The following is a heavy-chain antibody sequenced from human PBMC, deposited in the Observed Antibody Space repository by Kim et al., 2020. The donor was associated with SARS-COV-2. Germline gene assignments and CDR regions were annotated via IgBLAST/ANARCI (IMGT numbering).Heavy chain of an antibody. CDR2: ISANTGHT. J-gene: IGHJ4*02. Sequence: ASVKVSCKASGYTFSSYGFTWVRQAPGQGLEWIGWISANTGHTNYAQKFQGRVTMTTDTSTSTASMELTSLRSDDTAVYYCARDGSCGGDCQDYWGQGTLVTVSS. CDR3: ARDGSCGGDCQDY. V-gene: IGHV1-18*01. CDR1: GYTFSSYG. D-gene: IGHD2-21*02.